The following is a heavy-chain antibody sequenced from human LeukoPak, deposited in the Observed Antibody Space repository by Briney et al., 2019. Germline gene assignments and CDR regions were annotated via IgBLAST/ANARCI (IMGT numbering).Heavy chain of an antibody. Sequence: GASLQISGNCSVSISTTYWIAGGRQLPERGQEGTDIICPDNTEFKYSSSFRGLVTITADTPTSSAYLQWSRLKASDTAIYYCARHEGSGSYYSYWGQGTLVTVSS. CDR2: ICPDNTEF. CDR1: VSISTTYW. J-gene: IGHJ4*02. V-gene: IGHV5-51*01. CDR3: ARHEGSGSYYSY. D-gene: IGHD1-26*01.